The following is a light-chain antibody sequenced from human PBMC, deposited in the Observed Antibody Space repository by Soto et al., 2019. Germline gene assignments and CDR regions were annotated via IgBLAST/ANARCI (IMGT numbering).Light chain of an antibody. V-gene: IGKV3-20*01. J-gene: IGKJ1*01. Sequence: EIVLTQSPGTLSLSPGERATLSCRASQSVSSSYLAWYQQKPGQAPRLLIYGASSRATGPPDRLSGSGSGTVFPLTSSRLEHEVVAVYYCQQYGRSPWTFGQGTKVEVK. CDR2: GAS. CDR1: QSVSSSY. CDR3: QQYGRSPWT.